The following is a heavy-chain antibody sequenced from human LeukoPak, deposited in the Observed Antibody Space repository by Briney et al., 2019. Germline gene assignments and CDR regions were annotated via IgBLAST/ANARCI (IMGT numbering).Heavy chain of an antibody. D-gene: IGHD6-13*01. CDR2: ISSSSSYI. CDR1: GFTFSSYS. CDR3: ARVGVFGGSWYFDY. J-gene: IGHJ4*02. Sequence: GGSLRLSCAASGFTFSSYSMNWVRQAPGKGLEWVSSISSSSSYIYYADSVKGRFTISRDNAKKSLYLQMSSLRAEDTAVYYCARVGVFGGSWYFDYWGQGTLVTVSS. V-gene: IGHV3-21*04.